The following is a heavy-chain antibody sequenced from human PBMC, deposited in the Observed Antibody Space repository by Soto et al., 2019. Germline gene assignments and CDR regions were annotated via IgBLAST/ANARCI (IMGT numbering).Heavy chain of an antibody. CDR1: GGTFSSYA. D-gene: IGHD3-22*01. Sequence: SVKVSCKASGGTFSSYAISWVRQAPGQGLEWMGGIIPIFGTANYAQKFQGRVTITADESTSTAYMELSSLRSEDTAVYYCARIPSGFYYFDYWGQGTLVTVSS. J-gene: IGHJ4*02. CDR3: ARIPSGFYYFDY. CDR2: IIPIFGTA. V-gene: IGHV1-69*13.